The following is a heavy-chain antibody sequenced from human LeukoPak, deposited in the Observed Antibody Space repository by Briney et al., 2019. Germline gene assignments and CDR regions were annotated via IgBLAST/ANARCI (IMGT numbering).Heavy chain of an antibody. D-gene: IGHD4-23*01. V-gene: IGHV3-30*02. CDR3: ARDRGKDYFDN. J-gene: IGHJ4*02. CDR2: IRNDGSDT. CDR1: GLTFTSHG. Sequence: GASLRLSCATSGLTFTSHGFHWVRQAAGKGLEWVAFIRNDGSDTYHANSVKGRFSISRDNSKNTVYLHMNSLRAEDTAVYYCARDRGKDYFDNWGQGTQVTVSS.